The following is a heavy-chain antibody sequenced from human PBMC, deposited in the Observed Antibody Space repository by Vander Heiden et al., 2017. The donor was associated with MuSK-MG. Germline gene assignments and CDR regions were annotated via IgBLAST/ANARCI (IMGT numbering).Heavy chain of an antibody. V-gene: IGHV3-15*01. Sequence: VQLVESGGGLVKPGGSLRLPCAASGFTCHNAWMSWVRQAPGKGLEWVARIKSKTDGGTTDYAAPVKGRFTISRDDSKNTLYLQMNSLKTEDTAVYYCTTRRVAMGYWGQGTLVTVSS. CDR3: TTRRVAMGY. D-gene: IGHD3-3*01. J-gene: IGHJ4*02. CDR1: GFTCHNAW. CDR2: IKSKTDGGTT.